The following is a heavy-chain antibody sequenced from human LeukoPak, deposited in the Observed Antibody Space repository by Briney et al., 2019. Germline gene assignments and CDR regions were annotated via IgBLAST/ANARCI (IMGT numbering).Heavy chain of an antibody. CDR1: GLTVGSNY. Sequence: GGSLRPSCAASGLTVGSNYMSWVRQAPGKGLGWVSVIYSGGSTYYADSVKGRFTVSRDNSKNTLYLQMNSLRAEDTAVYYCASSGVFPHNPLDYWGQGTLVTVSS. CDR2: IYSGGST. D-gene: IGHD6-19*01. J-gene: IGHJ4*02. V-gene: IGHV3-53*01. CDR3: ASSGVFPHNPLDY.